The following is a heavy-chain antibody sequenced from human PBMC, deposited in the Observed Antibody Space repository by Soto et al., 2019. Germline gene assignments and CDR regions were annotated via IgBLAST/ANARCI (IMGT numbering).Heavy chain of an antibody. CDR1: GYSISSGYY. J-gene: IGHJ4*02. CDR3: VRSGDDYGSYIDY. D-gene: IGHD4-17*01. V-gene: IGHV4-38-2*01. Sequence: SETLSLTCDVSGYSISSGYYWAWVRQPPGKGMEWIGSINHRGNSYYNPSLKSRVTISVDTSKNQGSLKVSSVTAADTAVYYCVRSGDDYGSYIDYWGQGTLVTVSS. CDR2: INHRGNS.